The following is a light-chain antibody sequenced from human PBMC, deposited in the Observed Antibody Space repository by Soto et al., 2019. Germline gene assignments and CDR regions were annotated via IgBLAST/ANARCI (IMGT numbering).Light chain of an antibody. CDR1: QSVSNN. Sequence: EIVMTQSPATLSVSPGERATLSCRASQSVSNNLAWYQQKPGQAPRLPIYGASTRATGIPARFSGSGSGTEFTLTISSLQSEDFAVYYCHQSNDWWTFGQGTKVEIK. CDR3: HQSNDWWT. J-gene: IGKJ1*01. V-gene: IGKV3-15*01. CDR2: GAS.